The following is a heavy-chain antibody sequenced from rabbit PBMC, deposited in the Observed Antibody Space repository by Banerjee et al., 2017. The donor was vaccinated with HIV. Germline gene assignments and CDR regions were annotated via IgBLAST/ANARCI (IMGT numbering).Heavy chain of an antibody. D-gene: IGHD6-1*01. Sequence: QQQLEESGGGLVKPGGTLTLTCTASGIDFSSVYYMCWVRQAPGKGLEWIACIYTSTGGSYYASWAKGRFTISKTSSTTVTLQMTSLTAADTATYFCAREFYAGYGYAGGFTLWGQGTLVTVS. J-gene: IGHJ4*01. CDR1: GIDFSSVYY. V-gene: IGHV1S45*01. CDR2: IYTSTGGS. CDR3: AREFYAGYGYAGGFTL.